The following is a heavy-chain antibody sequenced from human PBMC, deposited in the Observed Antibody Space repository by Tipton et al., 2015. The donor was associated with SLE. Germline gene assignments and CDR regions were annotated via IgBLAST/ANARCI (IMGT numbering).Heavy chain of an antibody. D-gene: IGHD3-10*01. CDR3: ARERCGGWFGELPQCDY. V-gene: IGHV1-69*04. CDR2: IIPILGIA. Sequence: QSGAEVKKPGSSVTVSCKASGGTFSSYTISWVRQAPGQGLEWMGRIIPILGIANYAQKFQGRVTMTTDTSTSTAYMELRSLRSDDTAVYYCARERCGGWFGELPQCDYWGQGTLVTVSS. J-gene: IGHJ4*02. CDR1: GGTFSSYT.